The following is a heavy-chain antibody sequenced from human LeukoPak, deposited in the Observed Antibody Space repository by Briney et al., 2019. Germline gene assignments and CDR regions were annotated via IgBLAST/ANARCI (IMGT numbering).Heavy chain of an antibody. J-gene: IGHJ4*02. D-gene: IGHD6-19*01. CDR1: GGSISSYY. Sequence: SETLSLTCTVSGGSISSYYWSWIRQPAGKGLEWIGRIYYSGSTYYNPSLKSRVTISVDTSKNQFSLKLSSVTAADTAVYYCARSMDYSGWYLDGGQGTLVTVSS. CDR2: IYYSGST. CDR3: ARSMDYSGWYLD. V-gene: IGHV4-4*07.